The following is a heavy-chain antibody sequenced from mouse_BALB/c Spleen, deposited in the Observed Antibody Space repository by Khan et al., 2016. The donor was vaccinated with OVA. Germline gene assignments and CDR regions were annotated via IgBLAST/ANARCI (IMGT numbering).Heavy chain of an antibody. CDR3: ARSNYYGSGLYAMDY. CDR2: IASGSGST. Sequence: DLVKPGASVKLSCKASGYTFTSYWINWIKQRPGQGLEWIGRIASGSGSTSYNEIFKGKATLTVDTSSTTAYFQLSSLSSEDSAVYFCARSNYYGSGLYAMDYWGQGTSVTVSS. CDR1: GYTFTSYW. V-gene: IGHV1S41*01. J-gene: IGHJ4*01. D-gene: IGHD1-1*01.